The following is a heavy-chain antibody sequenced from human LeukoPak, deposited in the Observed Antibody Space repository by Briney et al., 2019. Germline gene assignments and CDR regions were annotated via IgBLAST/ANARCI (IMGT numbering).Heavy chain of an antibody. CDR3: AKAAYCTSTSCHFSGYAQRPLDS. CDR1: GFTFNTYG. CDR2: ISSDGNNK. V-gene: IGHV3-30*18. J-gene: IGHJ4*02. Sequence: PGGSLRLSCVASGFTFNTYGIHWVRQAPGKGLEWVAGISSDGNNKDYSDSVKGRFTISRDNSKNTLYLQMNSLRAEDTAVYYCAKAAYCTSTSCHFSGYAQRPLDSWGQGSLLTVSS. D-gene: IGHD2-2*01.